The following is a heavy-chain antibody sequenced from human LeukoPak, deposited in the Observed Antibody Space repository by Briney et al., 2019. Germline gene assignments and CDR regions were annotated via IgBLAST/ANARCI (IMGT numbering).Heavy chain of an antibody. V-gene: IGHV4-59*01. D-gene: IGHD6-19*01. Sequence: SETLSLTCTVSGGSISSYYWSWIRQPPGKGLEWIGYIYYSGSTNYNPSLKSRVTISVDTSKNQFSLKLSSVTAADTAVYYCASGYGSGWVDYWGQGTLVTVSS. J-gene: IGHJ4*02. CDR1: GGSISSYY. CDR3: ASGYGSGWVDY. CDR2: IYYSGST.